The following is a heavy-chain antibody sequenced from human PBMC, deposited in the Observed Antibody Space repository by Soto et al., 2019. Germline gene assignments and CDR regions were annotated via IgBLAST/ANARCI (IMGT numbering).Heavy chain of an antibody. V-gene: IGHV1-69*04. D-gene: IGHD3-3*01. Sequence: ASVKVSCKASGYTFTSYYMHWVRQTPGQGLKWMGRIIPILGIANYAQKFQGRVTITADKSTSTAYMELSSLRSEDTAVYYCVRDKRKGGTIFGVVTNNWFDPWGQGTLVTVSS. CDR1: GYTFTSYY. CDR2: IIPILGIA. CDR3: VRDKRKGGTIFGVVTNNWFDP. J-gene: IGHJ5*02.